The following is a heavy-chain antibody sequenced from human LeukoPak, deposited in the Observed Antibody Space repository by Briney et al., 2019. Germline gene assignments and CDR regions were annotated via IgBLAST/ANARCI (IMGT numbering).Heavy chain of an antibody. J-gene: IGHJ4*02. CDR1: GFTFSSHA. CDR2: ITGSGSDS. Sequence: GGSLRLSCAASGFTFSSHAMSWVRQAPGKGLEWVSAITGSGSDSNYADSVEGRFTISRDNAKNTLYLQMNSLRAEDTAVYYCAVSARVTSCCYFDYWGQGTLVTVSS. CDR3: AVSARVTSCCYFDY. V-gene: IGHV3-23*01. D-gene: IGHD4-17*01.